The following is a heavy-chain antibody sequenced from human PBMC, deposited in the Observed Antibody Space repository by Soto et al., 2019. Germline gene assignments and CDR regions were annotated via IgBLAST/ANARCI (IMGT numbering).Heavy chain of an antibody. V-gene: IGHV4-34*01. CDR1: GGSFSGYY. D-gene: IGHD6-13*01. Sequence: PSETLSLTCAVYGGSFSGYYWSWIRQPPGKGLEWIGEINHSGSTNYNPSLKSRVTISVDTSKNQFSLKLSSVTAADTAVYYCARAEAAWAFDYWGQGTLVTVSS. CDR2: INHSGST. J-gene: IGHJ4*02. CDR3: ARAEAAWAFDY.